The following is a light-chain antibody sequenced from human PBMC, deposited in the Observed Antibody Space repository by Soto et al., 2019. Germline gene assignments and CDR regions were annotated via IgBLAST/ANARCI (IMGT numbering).Light chain of an antibody. J-gene: IGKJ1*01. CDR1: QSISSY. V-gene: IGKV1-39*01. CDR2: AAS. CDR3: QQTGTFPRT. Sequence: DIQMTQSPSSLSASVGDRVTITCRASQSISSYLNWYQHKPGKAPKLLIYAASSLQTGVPSRFSGSRSGTDFALTISSLQREDFATYYCQQTGTFPRTFGQGTKVEMK.